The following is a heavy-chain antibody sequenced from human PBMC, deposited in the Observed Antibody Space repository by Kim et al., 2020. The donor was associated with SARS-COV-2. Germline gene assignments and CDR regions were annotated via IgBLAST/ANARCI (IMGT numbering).Heavy chain of an antibody. V-gene: IGHV3-13*01. CDR1: GFTFSAYD. D-gene: IGHD6-13*01. CDR2: IGTLSDT. J-gene: IGHJ3*01. CDR3: VRQGSTWHRDHQRSAFDF. Sequence: GGSLRLSCAASGFTFSAYDLHWVRQGAGKGLEWVSAIGTLSDTSYSDSSMGRLTISTKNTKNTFYLQMNNLGAADTAVYYCVRQGSTWHRDHQRSAFDFWGQGTLVTVSS.